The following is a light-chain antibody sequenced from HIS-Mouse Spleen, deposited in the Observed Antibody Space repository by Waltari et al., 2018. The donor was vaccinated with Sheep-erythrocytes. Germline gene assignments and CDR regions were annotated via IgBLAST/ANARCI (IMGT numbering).Light chain of an antibody. V-gene: IGLV2-14*03. CDR1: SSDVGGYTY. J-gene: IGLJ2*01. CDR2: DVS. Sequence: QSALTQPASVSGSPGQSITISCTGTSSDVGGYTYVSWYQQHPVKAPKLMIYDVSNRPSGVSNRFAGSKSGNTASLTISGLQAEDEADYYCSSYTSSSTLVVFGGGTKLTVL. CDR3: SSYTSSSTLVV.